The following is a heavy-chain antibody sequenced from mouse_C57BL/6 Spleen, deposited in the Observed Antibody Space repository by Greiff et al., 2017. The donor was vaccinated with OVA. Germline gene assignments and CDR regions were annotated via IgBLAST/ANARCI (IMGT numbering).Heavy chain of an antibody. CDR3: ARKTGTGAMDY. Sequence: VQLQQPGAELVMPGASVKLSCKASGYTFTSYWMHWVKQRPGQGLEWIGEIDPSDSYPNYNQKFKGKSTLTVDKSASTAYMQLSSLTSEDSAVYYCARKTGTGAMDYWGQGTSVTVSS. V-gene: IGHV1-69*01. CDR1: GYTFTSYW. D-gene: IGHD4-1*01. CDR2: IDPSDSYP. J-gene: IGHJ4*01.